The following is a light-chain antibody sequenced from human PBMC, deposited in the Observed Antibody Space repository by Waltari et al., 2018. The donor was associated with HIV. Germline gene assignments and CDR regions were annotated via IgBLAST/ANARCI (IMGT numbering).Light chain of an antibody. CDR3: CAYAGSTTYVI. CDR2: EVS. CDR1: SRDVGGSTL. Sequence: QSALTQPASVSGSPGQSLPISCTGTSRDVGGSTLVSWYQQHPGKAPKLMIYEVSKRPSGVSNRFSGSKSGNTASLTISGLQAEDEADYYCCAYAGSTTYVIFGGGTKLTVL. J-gene: IGLJ2*01. V-gene: IGLV2-23*02.